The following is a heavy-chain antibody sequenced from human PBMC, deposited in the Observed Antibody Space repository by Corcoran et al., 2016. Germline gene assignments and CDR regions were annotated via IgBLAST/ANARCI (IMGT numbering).Heavy chain of an antibody. J-gene: IGHJ3*02. Sequence: EVQLVQSGAEVKKPGESLKISCKGSGYSFTSYWIGWVRQMPGKGLEWMGIIYPGDSDTRYSPSFQGQVTISADKSISTAYLQWSSLKASDTAMYYCARDHTTVVTPDAFDIWGQGTMVTVSS. CDR1: GYSFTSYW. V-gene: IGHV5-51*01. CDR2: IYPGDSDT. CDR3: ARDHTTVVTPDAFDI. D-gene: IGHD4-17*01.